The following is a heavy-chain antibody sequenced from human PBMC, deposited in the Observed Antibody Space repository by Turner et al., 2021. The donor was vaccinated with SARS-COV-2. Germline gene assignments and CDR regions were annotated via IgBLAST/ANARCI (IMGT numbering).Heavy chain of an antibody. J-gene: IGHJ4*02. CDR1: GFTFSSYA. V-gene: IGHV3-30-3*01. D-gene: IGHD1-26*01. CDR2: RSYDGSNK. Sequence: QVQLVESGGGVVQPGRSLSLSCAASGFTFSSYAMHWVRQAPGKGLEWVAVRSYDGSNKYYADSVKGRFTISRDNSKNTLYLQMNSLRAEDTAVYYCARGFSGNYYYFDYWGQGTLVTVSS. CDR3: ARGFSGNYYYFDY.